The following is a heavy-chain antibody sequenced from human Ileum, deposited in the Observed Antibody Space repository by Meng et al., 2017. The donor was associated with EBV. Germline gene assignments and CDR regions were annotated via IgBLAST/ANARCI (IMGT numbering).Heavy chain of an antibody. D-gene: IGHD2-15*01. CDR2: IHTDNGGT. Sequence: QVQRVQSGAEVKAPGASVKVSCKASGYTFNSYAIHWGRQATGQRLEWMGWIHTDNGGTKYSQEFQDRVTITRDTSASTAYMEISSLRSEDTAVYYCVKKGTRLTTHGYHFDYWGQGTLVTVSS. CDR3: VKKGTRLTTHGYHFDY. J-gene: IGHJ4*02. CDR1: GYTFNSYA. V-gene: IGHV1-3*04.